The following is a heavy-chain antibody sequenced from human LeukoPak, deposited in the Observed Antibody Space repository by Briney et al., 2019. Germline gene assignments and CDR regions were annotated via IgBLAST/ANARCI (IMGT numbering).Heavy chain of an antibody. CDR3: ARDGNDYGDYARDY. J-gene: IGHJ4*02. CDR1: GGSISSGSYY. Sequence: SETLSLTCTVSGGSISSGSYYWSWIRQPAGKGLEWIGRIHTSGSTNYNPSLKSRVTISVDTSKNQSSLKPSSVTAADTAVYYCARDGNDYGDYARDYWGQGTLVTVSS. D-gene: IGHD4-17*01. CDR2: IHTSGST. V-gene: IGHV4-61*02.